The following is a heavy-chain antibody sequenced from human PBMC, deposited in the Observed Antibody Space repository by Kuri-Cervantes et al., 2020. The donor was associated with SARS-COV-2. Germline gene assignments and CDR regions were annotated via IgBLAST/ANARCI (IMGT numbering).Heavy chain of an antibody. D-gene: IGHD3-9*01. CDR1: GYTFSSYA. J-gene: IGHJ2*01. V-gene: IGHV1-2*02. CDR3: ARDTDDNIGYWYFDL. Sequence: ASVKVSCKASGYTFSSYAISWVRQAPGQGLEWMGWINPNSGGTNYAQKFQGRVTMTRDTSISTAYMELSRLRSEDTAVYYCARDTDDNIGYWYFDLWGRGTLVTVSS. CDR2: INPNSGGT.